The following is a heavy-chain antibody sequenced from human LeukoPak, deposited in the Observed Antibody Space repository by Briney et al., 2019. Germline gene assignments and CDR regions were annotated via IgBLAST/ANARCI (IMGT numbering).Heavy chain of an antibody. Sequence: ASVKVSCKASGGTFSSYAISWVRQAPGQGLEWMGGIIPIFGTANYAQKFQGRVTITADKSTSTAYMELSSLRAEDTAVYYCAREFYGGPSAFDIWGQGTMVTVSS. CDR3: AREFYGGPSAFDI. J-gene: IGHJ3*02. CDR2: IIPIFGTA. CDR1: GGTFSSYA. D-gene: IGHD4-23*01. V-gene: IGHV1-69*06.